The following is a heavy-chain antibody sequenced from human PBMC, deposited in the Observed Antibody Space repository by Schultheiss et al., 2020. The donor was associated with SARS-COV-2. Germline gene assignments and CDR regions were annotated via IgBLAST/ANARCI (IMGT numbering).Heavy chain of an antibody. CDR3: ARVKDSSSLMSNYYYYGMDV. J-gene: IGHJ6*02. Sequence: SETLSLTCSVSGGSISSSSYYWGWIRQPPGKGLEWIGEINHSGSTNYNPSLKSRVTISVDTSKNQFSLKLSSVTAADTAVYYCARVKDSSSLMSNYYYYGMDVWGQGTTVTVSS. CDR2: INHSGST. D-gene: IGHD6-13*01. CDR1: GGSISSSSYY. V-gene: IGHV4-39*07.